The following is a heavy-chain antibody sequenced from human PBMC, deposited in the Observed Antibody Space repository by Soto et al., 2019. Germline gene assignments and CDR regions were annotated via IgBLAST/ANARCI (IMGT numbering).Heavy chain of an antibody. V-gene: IGHV3-23*01. CDR3: VKGYWKGDV. CDR1: GFTFSTYA. Sequence: EVQLLESGGGLVQPGGSLRLSCAASGFTFSTYAMNWVRQAPGNGLEWVSAISGSGGSIHYADSVKGWFTISRDNSKNTLYLQMNSLRDEDTAVYHCVKGYWKGDVWGQGTTVTVSS. D-gene: IGHD1-1*01. J-gene: IGHJ6*02. CDR2: ISGSGGSI.